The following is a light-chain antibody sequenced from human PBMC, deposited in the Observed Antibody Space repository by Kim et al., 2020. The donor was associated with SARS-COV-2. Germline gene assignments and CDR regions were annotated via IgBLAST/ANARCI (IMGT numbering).Light chain of an antibody. Sequence: AIRMTQSPSSFSASTGDRVTITCRASQGISSYLAWYQQKPGKAPKLLIYAASTLQSGVPSRFSGSGSGTDFTLTISCLQSEDFATYYCQQYYSYPLTFVGGTKVEI. V-gene: IGKV1-8*01. CDR3: QQYYSYPLT. CDR1: QGISSY. J-gene: IGKJ4*01. CDR2: AAS.